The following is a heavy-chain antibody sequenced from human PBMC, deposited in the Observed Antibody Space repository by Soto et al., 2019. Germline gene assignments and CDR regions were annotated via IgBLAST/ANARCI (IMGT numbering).Heavy chain of an antibody. CDR1: GFTFSAFY. J-gene: IGHJ4*02. Sequence: QVQLEESGGGLVKPGGSLRLSCAASGFTFSAFYMSWIRQAPCKGLEYISYISSSGTSANYADSVKGRFTISRDNAKNSMYLQMNSLRAEDTAVYYCARDRGAVTGQYFDYWGQGALVTVSS. V-gene: IGHV3-11*05. D-gene: IGHD6-19*01. CDR2: ISSSGTSA. CDR3: ARDRGAVTGQYFDY.